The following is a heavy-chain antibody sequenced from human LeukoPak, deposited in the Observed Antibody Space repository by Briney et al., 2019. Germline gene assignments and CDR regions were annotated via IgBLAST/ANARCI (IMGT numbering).Heavy chain of an antibody. J-gene: IGHJ4*02. CDR2: ISAYNGNT. Sequence: ASVKVSCKASGYTFSSYGISWVRQAPGQGLEWMGWISAYNGNTNYAQKLQGRVTMTTDTSTSTAYMELNSLRSDDTAVYYCARDYNILTGSHPSDYWGQGTLVTVSS. D-gene: IGHD3-9*01. CDR1: GYTFSSYG. CDR3: ARDYNILTGSHPSDY. V-gene: IGHV1-18*04.